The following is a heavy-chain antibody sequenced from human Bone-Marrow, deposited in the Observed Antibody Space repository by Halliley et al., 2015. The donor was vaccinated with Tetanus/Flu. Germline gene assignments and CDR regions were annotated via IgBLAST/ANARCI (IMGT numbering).Heavy chain of an antibody. J-gene: IGHJ3*02. CDR2: IYYMGST. D-gene: IGHD6-13*01. Sequence: TLSLTCTVSGGSISPYYWSWIRQPPGKGLECIGYIYYMGSTNYNPSLESRVTISLDTSKNQFSLKLTSVTAADTAVYYCARMVHAFDTWGQGTMVTVSS. V-gene: IGHV4-59*08. CDR3: ARMVHAFDT. CDR1: GGSISPYY.